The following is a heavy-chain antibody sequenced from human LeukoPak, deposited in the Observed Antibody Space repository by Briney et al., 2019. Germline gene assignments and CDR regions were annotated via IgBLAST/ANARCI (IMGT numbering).Heavy chain of an antibody. J-gene: IGHJ4*02. CDR1: GHTFTGYY. V-gene: IGHV1-2*02. CDR3: ARIPGDSGYDYGSLDY. D-gene: IGHD5-12*01. Sequence: GASVKVSCKASGHTFTGYYMHWVRQAPGQGLEWMGWINPNSGGTNYAQKFQGRVTMTRDTSISTAYMELSRLRSDDTAVYYCARIPGDSGYDYGSLDYWGQGTLVTVSS. CDR2: INPNSGGT.